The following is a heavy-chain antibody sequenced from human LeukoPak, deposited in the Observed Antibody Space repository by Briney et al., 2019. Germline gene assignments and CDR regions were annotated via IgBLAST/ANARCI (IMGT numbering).Heavy chain of an antibody. CDR1: GITLSNYG. Sequence: PGGSLRLSCAVSGITLSNYGMSWVRQAPGKGLEWVAGISDSGGRTNYADSVKGRFTISRDSPKNTVYLQMNSLRAEDTAVYFCAERGVVIRVILVGFHKEAYYFDSWGQGALVTVSS. V-gene: IGHV3-23*01. CDR3: AERGVVIRVILVGFHKEAYYFDS. CDR2: ISDSGGRT. J-gene: IGHJ4*02. D-gene: IGHD3-22*01.